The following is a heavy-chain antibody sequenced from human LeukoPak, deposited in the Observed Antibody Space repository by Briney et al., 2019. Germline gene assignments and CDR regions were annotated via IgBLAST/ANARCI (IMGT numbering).Heavy chain of an antibody. Sequence: GRSLRLSCAASGFAFDDYAMPWVRQAPGKGLEWVSGISWNSGSIGYADSVKGRFTISRDNAKNSLYLQMNSLRAEDTALYYCAKDIGFGYYGSGSYLDYWGQGTLVTVSS. CDR3: AKDIGFGYYGSGSYLDY. J-gene: IGHJ4*02. D-gene: IGHD3-10*01. V-gene: IGHV3-9*01. CDR1: GFAFDDYA. CDR2: ISWNSGSI.